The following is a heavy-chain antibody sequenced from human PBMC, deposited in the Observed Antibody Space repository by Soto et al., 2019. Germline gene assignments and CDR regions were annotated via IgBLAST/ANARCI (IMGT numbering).Heavy chain of an antibody. Sequence: QLRLQESGSGLVKPSQTVSLTCAVSGASLSRGADSWSRIRQPPGKALEWIGFIYNNGDTYYNPSLKSRVTVSVDRSKNQFSLKLTSVTAADTAVYYCARDYRTSAGRHFDYWGQGIQVTVSS. CDR2: IYNNGDT. V-gene: IGHV4-30-2*01. CDR3: ARDYRTSAGRHFDY. CDR1: GASLSRGADS. J-gene: IGHJ4*02. D-gene: IGHD3-16*02.